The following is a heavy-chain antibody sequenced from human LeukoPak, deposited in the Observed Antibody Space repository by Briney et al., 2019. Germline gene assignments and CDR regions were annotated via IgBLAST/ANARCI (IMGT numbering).Heavy chain of an antibody. CDR2: MHHSGSA. V-gene: IGHV4-38-2*02. Sequence: SETLSLTCTISNYSISSGHYWGWIRQPPGKGLEWIGSMHHSGSAYYNPSLKSRVTISVDTSKNQFSLKLSSVTAADTAVYYCARHGGSYPLYNWFDPWGQGTLVTVSS. CDR3: ARHGGSYPLYNWFDP. J-gene: IGHJ5*02. D-gene: IGHD1-26*01. CDR1: NYSISSGHY.